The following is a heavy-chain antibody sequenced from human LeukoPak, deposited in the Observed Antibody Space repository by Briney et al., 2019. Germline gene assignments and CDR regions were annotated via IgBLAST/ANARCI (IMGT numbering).Heavy chain of an antibody. V-gene: IGHV3-30*02. Sequence: GGSLRLSCAASGFTFSSYGMHWARQAPGKGLEGVAFIRYDGSNKYYADSVKGRFTISRDNSKNTLYLQMNSLRAEDTAVYYCAKANLGYCSSTSCPRYYYYMDVWGKGTTVTVPS. CDR1: GFTFSSYG. CDR2: IRYDGSNK. D-gene: IGHD2-2*01. CDR3: AKANLGYCSSTSCPRYYYYMDV. J-gene: IGHJ6*03.